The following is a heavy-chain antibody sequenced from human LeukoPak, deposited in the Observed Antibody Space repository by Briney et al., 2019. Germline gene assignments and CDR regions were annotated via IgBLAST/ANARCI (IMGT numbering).Heavy chain of an antibody. J-gene: IGHJ4*02. CDR3: ARDVVAAAGTWDY. D-gene: IGHD6-13*01. CDR1: GGSFSGYY. CDR2: INHSGST. Sequence: ASETLSLTCAVYGGSFSGYYWSWIRQPPGKGLEWLGEINHSGSTNYNPSLKSRVTISVDTSKNQFSLKLSSVSAADTAVYYCARDVVAAAGTWDYWGQGTLVTVSS. V-gene: IGHV4-34*01.